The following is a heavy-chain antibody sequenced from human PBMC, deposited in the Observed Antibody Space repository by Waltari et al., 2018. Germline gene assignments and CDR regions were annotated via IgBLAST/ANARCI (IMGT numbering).Heavy chain of an antibody. V-gene: IGHV4-39*02. Sequence: QLQLQESGPGLVKPSETLSLTCTVSGGSISSSSYYWGWVRQPPGKGLEWIGSIYYSGSTYYNPSLKSRVTISVDTSKNQFSLKLSSVTAADTAVYYCATEGRTYYYDSSGYYYPDYWGQGTLVTVSS. CDR1: GGSISSSSYY. J-gene: IGHJ4*02. D-gene: IGHD3-22*01. CDR3: ATEGRTYYYDSSGYYYPDY. CDR2: IYYSGST.